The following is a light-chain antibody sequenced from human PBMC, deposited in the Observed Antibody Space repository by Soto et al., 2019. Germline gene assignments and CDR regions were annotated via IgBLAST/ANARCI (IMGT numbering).Light chain of an antibody. J-gene: IGKJ4*01. CDR1: QSIVYSSNNKNY. CDR3: QQYYSTPLT. CDR2: WAS. V-gene: IGKV4-1*01. Sequence: DIVMTQSPDSLAVSLGERATINCKSSQSIVYSSNNKNYLAWHQQKPGQPPKLIIYWASTRESGVPDRFSGSGSGTDFTLTISSLQAEDVAVYYCQQYYSTPLTFGGGTKVEIK.